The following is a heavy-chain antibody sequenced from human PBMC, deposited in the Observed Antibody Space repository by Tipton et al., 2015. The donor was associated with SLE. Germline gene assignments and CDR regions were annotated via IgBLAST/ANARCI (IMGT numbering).Heavy chain of an antibody. Sequence: LRLSCTVSGGSISSYYWSWIRQPPGKGLEWIGYIYTSGGTNYNPPLKSRVTISVDTAKNQSSLKLSSVTAADTAVYYCARDPGGVTAEYFQHWGQGTLVTVSS. CDR3: ARDPGGVTAEYFQH. D-gene: IGHD3-10*01. CDR1: GGSISSYY. V-gene: IGHV4-4*08. J-gene: IGHJ1*01. CDR2: IYTSGGT.